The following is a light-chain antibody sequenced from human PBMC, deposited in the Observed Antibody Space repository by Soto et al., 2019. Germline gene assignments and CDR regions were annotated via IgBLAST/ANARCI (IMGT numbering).Light chain of an antibody. V-gene: IGKV3-20*01. CDR3: QQYGSSPQSN. CDR2: GAS. J-gene: IGKJ5*01. CDR1: QSVSSNY. Sequence: IVLTQSPGTLSLSPGERATLSCRASQSVSSNYLAWYQQKPGQAPRLLIYGASSRATGIPDRFSGSGSGTDLTLTISRLEPEDFAVYYCQQYGSSPQSNVGQGTRLDIK.